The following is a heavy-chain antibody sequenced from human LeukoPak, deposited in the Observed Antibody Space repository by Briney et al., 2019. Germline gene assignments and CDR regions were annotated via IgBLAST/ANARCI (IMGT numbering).Heavy chain of an antibody. V-gene: IGHV1-2*02. J-gene: IGHJ4*02. CDR1: GYTFTGYY. CDR2: INPNSGGT. Sequence: VASVKVSCKASGYTFTGYYMHWVRQAPGQGLEWVGWINPNSGGTNYAQKFQGRVTMTRDTSISTAYMELGRLRSDDTAVYYCAILGVLSSWDYWGQGTLVTVSS. D-gene: IGHD1-26*01. CDR3: AILGVLSSWDY.